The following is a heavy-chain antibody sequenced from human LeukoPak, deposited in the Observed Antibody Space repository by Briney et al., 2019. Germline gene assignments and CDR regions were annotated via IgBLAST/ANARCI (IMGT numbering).Heavy chain of an antibody. V-gene: IGHV3-33*01. CDR3: ARECIAAAGIFDY. CDR2: IWYDGSNK. D-gene: IGHD6-13*01. J-gene: IGHJ4*02. Sequence: GRSPRLSRVESGYTSSSYGMHWVPHNPGKGLEWGAVIWYDGSNKYYADSVKGRFTVSRDNSKNTLYLQMNSLRAEDTAVYYCARECIAAAGIFDYWGQGTLVTVSS. CDR1: GYTSSSYG.